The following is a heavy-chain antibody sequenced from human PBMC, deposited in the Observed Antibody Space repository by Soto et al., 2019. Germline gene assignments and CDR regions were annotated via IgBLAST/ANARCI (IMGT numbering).Heavy chain of an antibody. CDR3: ARAVVVVPAAINWFDP. CDR2: IYHSGST. Sequence: SATLPLPCAVSGGSISSGGYPWICIRQPPGEGLEWIGYIYHSGSTYYNPSLKSRVTISVDRSKNQFSLKLSSVTAADTAVYYCARAVVVVPAAINWFDPWGQGTLVTVSS. CDR1: GGSISSGGYP. V-gene: IGHV4-30-2*01. J-gene: IGHJ5*02. D-gene: IGHD2-2*02.